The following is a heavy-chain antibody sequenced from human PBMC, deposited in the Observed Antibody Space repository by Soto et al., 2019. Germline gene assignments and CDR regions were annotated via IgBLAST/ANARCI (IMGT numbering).Heavy chain of an antibody. CDR3: TTDLTPVGVGGDV. J-gene: IGHJ6*02. CDR1: GFTFSSYS. Sequence: PGGSLRLSCAASGFTFSSYSMNWVRQAPGKGLEWVSYISSSSSTIYYADSVKGRFTISRDNAKNSLYLQTNSLRAEDTAVYYWTTDLTPVGVGGDVWGQVTRVTVAS. D-gene: IGHD1-26*01. V-gene: IGHV3-48*01. CDR2: ISSSSSTI.